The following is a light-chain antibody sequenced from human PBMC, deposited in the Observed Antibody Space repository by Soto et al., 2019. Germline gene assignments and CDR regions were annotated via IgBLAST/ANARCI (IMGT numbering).Light chain of an antibody. V-gene: IGLV2-11*01. CDR3: CSYAGSPYV. CDR1: GSDVGAYNY. CDR2: DVS. Sequence: QSALTQPRSVSGSPGQSVTISCTGTGSDVGAYNYVSWYQQHPCKAPKFIIYDVSKRPSGVPDRFSGSKSGNTASLTITGLQAEDEAEYYCCSYAGSPYVFGTGTKVTVL. J-gene: IGLJ1*01.